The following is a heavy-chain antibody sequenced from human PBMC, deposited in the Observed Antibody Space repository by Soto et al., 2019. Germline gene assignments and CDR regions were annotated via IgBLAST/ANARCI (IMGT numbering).Heavy chain of an antibody. J-gene: IGHJ4*02. CDR1: GFTFSSYG. CDR2: ISYDGSNK. D-gene: IGHD3-10*01. Sequence: QVQLVESGGGVVQPGRYLRLSCAASGFTFSSYGMHWVRQAPGKGLEWVAVISYDGSNKYYADSVKGRFTISRDNSKNTLYLQMTSLRAEDTAVYYCAKSSGSGSPNFDYWGQGTLVTVSS. CDR3: AKSSGSGSPNFDY. V-gene: IGHV3-30*18.